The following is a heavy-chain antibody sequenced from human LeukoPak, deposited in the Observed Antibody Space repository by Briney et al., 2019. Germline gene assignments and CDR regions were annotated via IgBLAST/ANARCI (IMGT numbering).Heavy chain of an antibody. J-gene: IGHJ4*02. D-gene: IGHD5-18*01. CDR1: RFTLGGHD. V-gene: IGHV3-13*01. Sequence: GESLRLSCTASRFTLGGHDMQWVRQTTGDGLEGVAAVSAGHHAFYAGSVEGRFTVSREDTKKSLYLQMNSLRAGDTAVYYCVREARGYHYTYFDYWGQGSLVTVSS. CDR2: VSAGHHA. CDR3: VREARGYHYTYFDY.